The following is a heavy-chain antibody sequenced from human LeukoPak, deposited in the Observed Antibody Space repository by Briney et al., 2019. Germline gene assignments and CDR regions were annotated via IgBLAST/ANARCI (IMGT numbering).Heavy chain of an antibody. D-gene: IGHD3-3*01. Sequence: SVKVSCKAPGGTFSSYAISWVRQAPGQGLEWMGGIIPIFGTANYAQKFQGRVTITTDESTSTAYMELSSLRSEDTAVYYCARVRYDSSPDYYYYYMDVWGKGTTVTVSS. J-gene: IGHJ6*03. CDR1: GGTFSSYA. CDR2: IIPIFGTA. V-gene: IGHV1-69*05. CDR3: ARVRYDSSPDYYYYYMDV.